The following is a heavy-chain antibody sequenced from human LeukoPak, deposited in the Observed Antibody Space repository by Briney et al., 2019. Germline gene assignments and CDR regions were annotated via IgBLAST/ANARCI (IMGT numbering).Heavy chain of an antibody. V-gene: IGHV4-34*01. Sequence: PSETLSLTCAVYGGPFSGYYWSWIRQPPGKGLEWIGEINHSGSTNYNPSLKSRVTISVDTSKNQFSLKLSSVTAADTAVYYCARYCSSTRCFSWYYGMDVWGKGTTVTVSS. D-gene: IGHD2-2*01. J-gene: IGHJ6*04. CDR3: ARYCSSTRCFSWYYGMDV. CDR1: GGPFSGYY. CDR2: INHSGST.